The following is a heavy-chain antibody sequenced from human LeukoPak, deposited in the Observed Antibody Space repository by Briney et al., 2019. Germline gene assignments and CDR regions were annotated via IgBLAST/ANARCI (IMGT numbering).Heavy chain of an antibody. CDR1: GFTFSSYS. J-gene: IGHJ6*04. D-gene: IGHD2-2*01. Sequence: GGSLRLSCAASGFTFSSYSMNWVRQAPGKGLEWVSSINSSSSYIYYADSVKGRFTISRDNSKNTLYLQMNSLRAEDTAVYYCAKAVGYCSSTSCYAPEDYYYGMDVWGKGTTVTVSS. V-gene: IGHV3-21*04. CDR2: INSSSSYI. CDR3: AKAVGYCSSTSCYAPEDYYYGMDV.